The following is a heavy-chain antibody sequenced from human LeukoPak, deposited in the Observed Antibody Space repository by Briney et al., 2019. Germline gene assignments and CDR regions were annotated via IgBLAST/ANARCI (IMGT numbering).Heavy chain of an antibody. CDR3: ARESSVVVAATHGDY. CDR2: IIPILGIA. D-gene: IGHD2-15*01. J-gene: IGHJ4*02. V-gene: IGHV1-69*04. CDR1: GGTFSSYA. Sequence: GASVKVSCKASGGTFSSYAISWVRQAPGQGLEWMGRIIPILGIANYAQKFQGRVKITADKSTTTAYVEMSSLRSEDTAVYYCARESSVVVAATHGDYWGQGTLVTVSS.